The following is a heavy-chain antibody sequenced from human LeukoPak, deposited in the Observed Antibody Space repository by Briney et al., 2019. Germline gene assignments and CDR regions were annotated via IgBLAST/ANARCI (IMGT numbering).Heavy chain of an antibody. CDR1: GFTFSSYA. V-gene: IGHV3-23*01. CDR3: AKEGSDGSGWYSDY. J-gene: IGHJ4*02. CDR2: ISGSGGST. D-gene: IGHD6-19*01. Sequence: GGSLRLSCAASGFTFSSYAISWVRQAPGKGLEWVSAISGSGGSTYYADSVKGRFTISRDNSKNTLYLQMNSLRAEDTAVYYCAKEGSDGSGWYSDYWGQGTLVTVSS.